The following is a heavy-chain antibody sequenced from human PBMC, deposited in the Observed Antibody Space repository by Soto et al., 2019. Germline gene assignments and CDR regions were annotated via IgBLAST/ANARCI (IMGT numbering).Heavy chain of an antibody. D-gene: IGHD6-13*01. CDR1: GFTFSSYA. CDR2: ISYDGSNK. J-gene: IGHJ4*02. Sequence: VGSLRLSCAASGFTFSSYAMHWVRQAPGKGLEWVAVISYDGSNKYYADSVKGRFTISRDNSKNTLYLQMNSLRAEDTAVYYCARDPPLPGYSSSWPHYFDYWGQGTLVTVSS. CDR3: ARDPPLPGYSSSWPHYFDY. V-gene: IGHV3-30-3*01.